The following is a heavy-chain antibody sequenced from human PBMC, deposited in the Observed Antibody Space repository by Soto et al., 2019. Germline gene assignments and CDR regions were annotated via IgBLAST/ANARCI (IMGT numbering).Heavy chain of an antibody. Sequence: EVQLVESGGGLVQPGGSLRLSCAASGFTFSSYWMSWVRQAPGKGLEWVANIKQDGSEKYYVDSVKGRFTISRDNAKNSRYLQMNSLGAEDAAVYYCATDCDNGDLGAFDIWGQGTMVTVSS. CDR1: GFTFSSYW. J-gene: IGHJ3*02. CDR2: IKQDGSEK. V-gene: IGHV3-7*03. D-gene: IGHD2-8*01. CDR3: ATDCDNGDLGAFDI.